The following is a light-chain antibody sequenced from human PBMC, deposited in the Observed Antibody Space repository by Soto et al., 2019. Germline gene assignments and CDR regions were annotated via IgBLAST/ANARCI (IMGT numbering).Light chain of an antibody. V-gene: IGKV1-9*01. CDR1: QGISNY. Sequence: DIQLTQSPSFLSESVGDRVTVTCRASQGISNYLAWYQQRPGRAPDLLIYAASTLQSGVPSRFSGSGSGTEFTLTISSLQPEDFATYYCQQLNSFPWTFGQGTKVDIK. J-gene: IGKJ1*01. CDR2: AAS. CDR3: QQLNSFPWT.